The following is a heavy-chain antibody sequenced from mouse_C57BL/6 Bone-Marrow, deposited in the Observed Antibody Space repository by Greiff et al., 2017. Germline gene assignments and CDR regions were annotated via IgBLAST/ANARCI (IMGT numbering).Heavy chain of an antibody. Sequence: QVQLKQSGAELARPGASVKLSCKASGYTFTSYGISWVKQRTGQGLEWIGEIYPRSGNTYYNEKFKGKATLTAAKSSSTAYMELRSLTSEDSAVYFCARLGLRRAWFADWGQGTLVTVSA. J-gene: IGHJ3*01. CDR2: IYPRSGNT. CDR1: GYTFTSYG. CDR3: ARLGLRRAWFAD. D-gene: IGHD2-4*01. V-gene: IGHV1-81*01.